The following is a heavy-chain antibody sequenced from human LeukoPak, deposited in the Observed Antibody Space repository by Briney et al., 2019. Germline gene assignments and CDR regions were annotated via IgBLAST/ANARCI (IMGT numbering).Heavy chain of an antibody. J-gene: IGHJ6*03. CDR3: ARESLVAKNMDV. V-gene: IGHV3-21*01. CDR1: GFTFSSYS. Sequence: GGSLRLSCAASGFTFSSYSMNWVRQAPGKGLEWVSSISSSSSYIYYADSVKGRFTISRDNAKNSLYLQMNSLRAEDTAVYYCARESLVAKNMDVWGKGTTVTISS. CDR2: ISSSSSYI.